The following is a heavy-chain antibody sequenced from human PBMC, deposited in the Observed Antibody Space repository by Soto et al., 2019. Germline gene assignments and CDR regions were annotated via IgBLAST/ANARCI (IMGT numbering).Heavy chain of an antibody. CDR1: GFTFSSYW. CDR2: INEYGSVI. J-gene: IGHJ4*02. Sequence: GGSLRLSCAASGFTFSSYWMHWVRQVPGKGLVWVSRINEYGSVINYADSVKGRFTISRDNSKNTLYLQMNSLRAEDTAVYYCAKVVRWLRWAFDYWGQGTLVTVSS. D-gene: IGHD5-12*01. CDR3: AKVVRWLRWAFDY. V-gene: IGHV3-74*01.